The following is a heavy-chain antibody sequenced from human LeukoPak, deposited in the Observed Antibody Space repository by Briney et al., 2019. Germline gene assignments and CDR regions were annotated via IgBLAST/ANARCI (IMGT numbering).Heavy chain of an antibody. J-gene: IGHJ4*02. CDR2: MYFSGST. CDR3: ANAASYSVHY. D-gene: IGHD1-26*01. V-gene: IGHV4-39*01. CDR1: GGSVSNSFYY. Sequence: SETLSLTCTVSGGSVSNSFYYWGWIRQPPGKGLEWIGSMYFSGSTHYNPSLKSRVTISVDTSKNQFSLKLTSVTAADTAVYYCANAASYSVHYWGQGTLVTVSS.